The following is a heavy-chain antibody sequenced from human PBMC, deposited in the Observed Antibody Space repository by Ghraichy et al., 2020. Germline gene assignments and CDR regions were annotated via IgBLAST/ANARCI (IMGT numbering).Heavy chain of an antibody. Sequence: SETLSLTCTASGSSISTSYWWGWIRPPPGKGLEWIWYIHYSEATYYNPSLKGRVTMSGDTSKKKFSLILSSVTAVDTAVYYCARAVTDSLYSFDSWGQGSLVTVSS. D-gene: IGHD2-21*02. J-gene: IGHJ4*02. CDR1: GSSISTSYW. CDR3: ARAVTDSLYSFDS. CDR2: IHYSEAT. V-gene: IGHV4-28*03.